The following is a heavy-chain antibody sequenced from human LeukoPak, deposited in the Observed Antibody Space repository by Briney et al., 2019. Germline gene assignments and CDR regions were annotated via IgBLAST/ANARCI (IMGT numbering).Heavy chain of an antibody. Sequence: RASVKVSCKASGYTFTSYGISWVRQAPGQGLEWMGWISAYNGNTNYVQKLQGRVTMTTDTSTSTAYMELRSLRSDDTAVYYCARDRPGYYDSSNGIDYWGQGTLVTVSS. CDR3: ARDRPGYYDSSNGIDY. D-gene: IGHD3-22*01. J-gene: IGHJ4*02. V-gene: IGHV1-18*01. CDR2: ISAYNGNT. CDR1: GYTFTSYG.